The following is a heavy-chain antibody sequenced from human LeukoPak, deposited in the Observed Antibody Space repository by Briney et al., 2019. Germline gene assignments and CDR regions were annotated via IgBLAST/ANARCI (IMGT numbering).Heavy chain of an antibody. J-gene: IGHJ6*02. CDR3: ARERAAAGNFYGMDA. V-gene: IGHV3-11*01. Sequence: GALRLSCAASGFTFSDYYMSWIRQAPGKGLEWVSYISSSGSTIYYADSVKGRFTISRDNAKNSLYLQMNSLRAEDTAVYYCARERAAAGNFYGMDAWGQGTTVTVSS. CDR1: GFTFSDYY. D-gene: IGHD6-13*01. CDR2: ISSSGSTI.